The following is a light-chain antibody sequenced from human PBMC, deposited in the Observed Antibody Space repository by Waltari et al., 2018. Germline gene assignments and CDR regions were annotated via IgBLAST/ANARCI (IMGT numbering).Light chain of an antibody. CDR2: DNN. CDR3: AIWDSSLNAIV. CDR1: NSNLGNHY. Sequence: QSVLTQPPSVSSAPRPKVPIPCSGTNSNLGNHYVARYQQLPGTAPKLLIYDNNKRPSGIPDRFSGSKSGRTATLAISGLQTGDEADYSCAIWDSSLNAIVFGGGTKLTVL. J-gene: IGLJ3*02. V-gene: IGLV1-51*01.